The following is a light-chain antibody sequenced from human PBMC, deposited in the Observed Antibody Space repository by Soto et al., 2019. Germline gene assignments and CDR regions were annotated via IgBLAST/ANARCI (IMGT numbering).Light chain of an antibody. J-gene: IGKJ5*01. CDR2: DAS. CDR3: QQYDNLPLI. CDR1: HDIRKY. V-gene: IGKV1-33*01. Sequence: IQMTQSPSSLSASVGDRVTITWGATHDIRKYLNWYQQKPGKAPKLLIYDASSLETGVPSRFSGSGSGTDFTFTISSLQPEDFATYYCQQYDNLPLIFGQGTRLEI.